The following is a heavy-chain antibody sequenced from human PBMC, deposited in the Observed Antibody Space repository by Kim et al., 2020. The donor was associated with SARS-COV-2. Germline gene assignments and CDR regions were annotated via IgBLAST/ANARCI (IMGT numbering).Heavy chain of an antibody. V-gene: IGHV3-11*04. CDR3: AREQGQLERRSYYYYYGMDV. CDR2: ISSSGSTI. CDR1: GFTFSDYY. J-gene: IGHJ6*02. Sequence: GGSLRLSCAASGFTFSDYYMSWIRQAPGKGLEWVSYISSSGSTIYYADSVKGRFTISRDNAKNSLYLQMNSLRAEDTAVYYCAREQGQLERRSYYYYYGMDVWGQGTTVTVSS. D-gene: IGHD1-1*01.